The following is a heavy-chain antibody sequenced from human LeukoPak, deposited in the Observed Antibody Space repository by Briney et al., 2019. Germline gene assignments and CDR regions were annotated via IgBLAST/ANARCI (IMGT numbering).Heavy chain of an antibody. CDR3: TRWLGYCTNGVCSPDY. Sequence: GGSLRLSCTASGFTFGDYAMSWFRQAPGKGLEWVGFIRSKAYGGTTEYAASVKGRFTISRDDSKSIAYLQMNSLKTEDTAVYYCTRWLGYCTNGVCSPDYWGQGTLVTVSS. V-gene: IGHV3-49*03. CDR2: IRSKAYGGTT. CDR1: GFTFGDYA. J-gene: IGHJ4*02. D-gene: IGHD2-8*01.